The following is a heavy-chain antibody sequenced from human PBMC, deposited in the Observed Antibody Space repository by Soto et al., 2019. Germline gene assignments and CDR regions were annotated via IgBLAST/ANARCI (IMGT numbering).Heavy chain of an antibody. CDR1: GFTFSNAW. Sequence: GGSLRLSCAASGFTFSNAWMSWVRQAPGKGLEWVGRIKSKTDGGTTDYAAPVKGRFTISRDDSKNTLYLQMNSLKTEDTAVYYCTTAITMVRGVNDDVWGKGTTVTVSS. D-gene: IGHD3-10*01. CDR3: TTAITMVRGVNDDV. V-gene: IGHV3-15*01. CDR2: IKSKTDGGTT. J-gene: IGHJ6*04.